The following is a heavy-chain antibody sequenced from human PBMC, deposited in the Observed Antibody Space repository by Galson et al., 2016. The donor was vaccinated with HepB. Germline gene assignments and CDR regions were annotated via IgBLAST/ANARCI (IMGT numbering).Heavy chain of an antibody. J-gene: IGHJ1*01. V-gene: IGHV1-69*13. CDR1: GGTFRKYA. CDR2: IIPIFGTA. Sequence: SVKVSCKASGGTFRKYAISWVRQAPGQGLEWMGGIIPIFGTAKYAQKFQGRVTITADESTSTAYMDLSSLRSEDTAVYYCAFRGSSSWYGYFQNRGQGTLVTVSS. CDR3: AFRGSSSWYGYFQN. D-gene: IGHD6-13*01.